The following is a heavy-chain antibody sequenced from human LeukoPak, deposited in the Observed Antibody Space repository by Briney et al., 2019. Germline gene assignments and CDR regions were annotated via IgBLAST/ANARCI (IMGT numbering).Heavy chain of an antibody. CDR3: ARERGGYSSSWYDY. D-gene: IGHD6-13*01. V-gene: IGHV4-34*01. CDR1: GGSFRGYY. J-gene: IGHJ4*02. Sequence: SETLSLTCAVYGGSFRGYYWSWIRQPRGKGMEWIGEINHSGSTNYNPSLKSRVTISVDTSKNQFSLKLSSVTAADTAVYYCARERGGYSSSWYDYWGQGTLVTVSS. CDR2: INHSGST.